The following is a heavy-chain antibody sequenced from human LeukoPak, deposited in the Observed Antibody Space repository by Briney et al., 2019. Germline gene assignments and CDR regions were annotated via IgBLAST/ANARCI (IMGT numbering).Heavy chain of an antibody. J-gene: IGHJ4*02. V-gene: IGHV3-53*01. D-gene: IGHD4/OR15-4a*01. CDR3: ARLAGAYSHPYDY. CDR1: GFTFSSHG. Sequence: GGSLRLSCAASGFTFSSHGMNWVRQAPGKGLEWVSFIYSDNTHYSDSVKGRFTISRDNSKNTLYLQMNSLRAEDTAVYYCARLAGAYSHPYDYWGQGTLVTVSS. CDR2: IYSDNT.